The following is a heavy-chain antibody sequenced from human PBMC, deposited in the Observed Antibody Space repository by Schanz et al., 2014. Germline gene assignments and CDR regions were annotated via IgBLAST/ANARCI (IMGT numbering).Heavy chain of an antibody. CDR1: GFTFSRHA. D-gene: IGHD1-26*01. J-gene: IGHJ4*02. CDR2: ITYDGSNK. CDR3: AGDWASGRYYSDY. Sequence: AQVVESGGGLVKPGGSLRLSCVASGFTFSRHAMHWVRQAAGKGLEWVAAITYDGSNKYYAESVKGRFAISRDNSKDTLYLQMNSLRTEDTAVYYCAGDWASGRYYSDYWGQGTLVTVSS. V-gene: IGHV3-30*09.